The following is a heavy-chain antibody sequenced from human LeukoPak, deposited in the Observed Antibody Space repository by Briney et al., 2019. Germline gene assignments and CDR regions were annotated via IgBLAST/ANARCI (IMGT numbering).Heavy chain of an antibody. CDR1: GYTFTSYG. D-gene: IGHD2-2*02. J-gene: IGHJ5*02. Sequence: ASVKVSCKASGYTFTSYGISWVRQAPGQGLEWMGGIIPIFGTANYAQNFQGRVTITADESTGTAYMELRSLRSEDTAVYYCARDRPGRYCSTISCYSASPFDPWGQGTLVTVSS. CDR2: IIPIFGTA. V-gene: IGHV1-69*13. CDR3: ARDRPGRYCSTISCYSASPFDP.